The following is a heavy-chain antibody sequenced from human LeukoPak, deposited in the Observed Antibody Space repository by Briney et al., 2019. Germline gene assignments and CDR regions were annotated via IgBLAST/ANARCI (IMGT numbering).Heavy chain of an antibody. CDR1: GFTFSSYA. D-gene: IGHD3-22*01. CDR2: ISGSGGST. V-gene: IGHV3-23*01. J-gene: IGHJ4*02. Sequence: GGSLRLSCAASGFTFSSYAMSWVRQAPGKGLEWVSAISGSGGSTCYADSVKGRFTISRDNSKNTLYLQMNSLRAEDTAVYYCAKYNYYDSSGYNWGQGTLVTVSS. CDR3: AKYNYYDSSGYN.